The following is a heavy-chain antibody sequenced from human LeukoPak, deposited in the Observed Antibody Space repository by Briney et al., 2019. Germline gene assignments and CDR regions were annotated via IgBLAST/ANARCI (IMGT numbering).Heavy chain of an antibody. J-gene: IGHJ4*02. CDR1: GFTFDDYA. CDR2: ISWNSGSI. CDR3: AKDRYYYDSSGYNDY. D-gene: IGHD3-22*01. V-gene: IGHV3-9*01. Sequence: SGGSLGLSCAASGFTFDDYAMHWVRQAPGKGLEWVSGISWNSGSIGYADSVKGRFTISRDNAKNSLYLQMNSLRAEDTALYYCAKDRYYYDSSGYNDYWGQGTLVTVSP.